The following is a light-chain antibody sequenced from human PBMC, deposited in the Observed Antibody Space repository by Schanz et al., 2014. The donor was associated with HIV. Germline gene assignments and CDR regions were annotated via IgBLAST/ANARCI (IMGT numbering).Light chain of an antibody. Sequence: QSALIQPASVSGSPGQSITISCTGTSSDVGGYNYVSWYQQHPGKAPKLMIYDVSNRASGVSNHFSGSKSGNTASLTISGLQAEDEADYYCCSYTFSGTWVFRGGTKVTVL. CDR1: SSDVGGYNY. J-gene: IGLJ3*02. V-gene: IGLV2-14*03. CDR3: CSYTFSGTWV. CDR2: DVS.